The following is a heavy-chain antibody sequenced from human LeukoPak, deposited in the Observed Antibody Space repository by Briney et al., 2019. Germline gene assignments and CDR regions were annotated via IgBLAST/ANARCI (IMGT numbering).Heavy chain of an antibody. CDR1: GFTFSSYE. V-gene: IGHV3-48*03. D-gene: IGHD1-26*01. Sequence: PGGSLRLSCAASGFTFSSYEMNWVRQAPGKGLEWVSYISSSGSTIYYADSVKGRFTISRDNAKNSLYLQMNSLRTEDTALYYCAKGSSGSYSLDAFDIWGQGTMVTVSS. CDR3: AKGSSGSYSLDAFDI. J-gene: IGHJ3*02. CDR2: ISSSGSTI.